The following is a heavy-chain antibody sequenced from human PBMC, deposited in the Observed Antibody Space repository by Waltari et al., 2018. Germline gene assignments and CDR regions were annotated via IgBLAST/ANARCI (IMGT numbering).Heavy chain of an antibody. Sequence: QLQLQESGPGLVKPSGTLSLTCAVSGDSVTNSFLWNWVRQPPGKGLEWLGQVHGSGRTNYNPSFTSRGTVSLEASTNQFSLKVTSATAADTAIYFCARDRGRGLYLDTWGQGTLVTVS. J-gene: IGHJ4*02. CDR3: ARDRGRGLYLDT. D-gene: IGHD2-15*01. V-gene: IGHV4-4*02. CDR1: GDSVTNSFL. CDR2: VHGSGRT.